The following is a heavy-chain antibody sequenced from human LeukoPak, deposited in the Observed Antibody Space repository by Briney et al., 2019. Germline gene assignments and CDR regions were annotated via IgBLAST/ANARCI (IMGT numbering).Heavy chain of an antibody. CDR1: GFTFSSYW. CDR2: IKQDGSEK. D-gene: IGHD6-6*01. V-gene: IGHV3-7*01. CDR3: ARETESTQYIAARPYYYYYMDV. J-gene: IGHJ6*03. Sequence: GALRLSCAASGFTFSSYWMSWVRQAPGKGLEWVANIKQDGSEKYYVDSVKGRFTISRDNAKNSLYLQMNSLRAEDTAVYYCARETESTQYIAARPYYYYYMDVWGKGTTVTVSS.